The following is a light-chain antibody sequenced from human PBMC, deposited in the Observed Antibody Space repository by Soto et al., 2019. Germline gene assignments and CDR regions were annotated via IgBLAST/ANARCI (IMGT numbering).Light chain of an antibody. CDR3: QQYYSYAYT. V-gene: IGKV1-8*01. CDR1: QGISSY. Sequence: AIRMTQSPSSLSASTGDRVTITCRASQGISSYLAWYQQKPGKAPKLLIYAASTLQGGVPSRFSGSGSGTDFTLTISCLQSEDFATYCCQQYYSYAYTFGQGTKVDIK. J-gene: IGKJ2*01. CDR2: AAS.